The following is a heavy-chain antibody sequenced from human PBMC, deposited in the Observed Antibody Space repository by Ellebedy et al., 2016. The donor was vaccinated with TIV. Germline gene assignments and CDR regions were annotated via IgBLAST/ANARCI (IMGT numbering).Heavy chain of an antibody. J-gene: IGHJ4*02. CDR1: GFTFGSFA. Sequence: GGSLRLSCAASGFTFGSFAMHWVRQAPGKGLEWLSVISGDGVNTYSAASVKGRFTITRDNFKNTLFLQVNRLRAEDTAVYYCAKGSSSGFNYDRVGFQYWGQGTLVTVSP. V-gene: IGHV3-23*01. D-gene: IGHD3-22*01. CDR3: AKGSSSGFNYDRVGFQY. CDR2: ISGDGVNT.